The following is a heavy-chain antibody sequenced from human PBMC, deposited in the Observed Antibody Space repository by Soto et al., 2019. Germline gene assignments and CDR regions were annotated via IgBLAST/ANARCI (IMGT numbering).Heavy chain of an antibody. D-gene: IGHD3-3*01. CDR2: IYYSGST. CDR3: ARYYDFWSGPYYYYYGMDV. Sequence: ETLSLTCTVSGGSISSYYWSWIRQPPGKGLEWIGYIYYSGSTNYNPSLKSRVTISVDTSKNQFSLKLSSVTAADTAVYYCARYYDFWSGPYYYYYGMDVWGQGTTVTVSS. V-gene: IGHV4-59*01. CDR1: GGSISSYY. J-gene: IGHJ6*02.